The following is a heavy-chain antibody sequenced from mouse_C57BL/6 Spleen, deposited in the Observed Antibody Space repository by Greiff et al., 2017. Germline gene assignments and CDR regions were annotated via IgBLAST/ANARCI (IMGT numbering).Heavy chain of an antibody. CDR3: ARGSGTSYYYAMDY. CDR1: GYAFSSSW. V-gene: IGHV1-82*01. D-gene: IGHD1-3*01. J-gene: IGHJ4*01. Sequence: VQLQQSGPELVKPGASVKISCKASGYAFSSSWMNWVKQRPGKGLEWIGRIYPGDGDTNYNGKFKGKATLTADKSSSTAYMQLSSLTSEDSAVYCCARGSGTSYYYAMDYWGQGTSVTVSS. CDR2: IYPGDGDT.